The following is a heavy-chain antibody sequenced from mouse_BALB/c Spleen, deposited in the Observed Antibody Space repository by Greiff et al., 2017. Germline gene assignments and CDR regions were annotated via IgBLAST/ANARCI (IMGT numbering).Heavy chain of an antibody. CDR1: GFTLSSYT. CDR3: TRDSGGDYLDY. CDR2: ISSGGSYT. D-gene: IGHD1-1*02. V-gene: IGHV5-6-4*01. Sequence: EVQVVESGGGLVKPGGPLKPSCAASGFTLSSYTMSWARQTPEKWLEWVATISSGGSYTYYPDSVKGRFTISRDNAKNTLYLQMSSLKSEDTAMYYCTRDSGGDYLDYGGQGTTLTVSS. J-gene: IGHJ2*01.